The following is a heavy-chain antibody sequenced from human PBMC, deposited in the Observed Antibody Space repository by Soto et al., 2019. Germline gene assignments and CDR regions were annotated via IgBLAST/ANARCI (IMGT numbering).Heavy chain of an antibody. Sequence: EVQLVESGGGLVQPGGSLRLSCAASGFTFSSDWMHWVRQAPGKGLVWVSRLNSDGSSTTYADSVKGRFTISRDNAKNTLYLQMNSLRDEDTGVYYCARYAPTVTTRAALDVWGQGTTVTVSS. J-gene: IGHJ6*02. CDR2: LNSDGSST. CDR1: GFTFSSDW. V-gene: IGHV3-74*01. D-gene: IGHD4-17*01. CDR3: ARYAPTVTTRAALDV.